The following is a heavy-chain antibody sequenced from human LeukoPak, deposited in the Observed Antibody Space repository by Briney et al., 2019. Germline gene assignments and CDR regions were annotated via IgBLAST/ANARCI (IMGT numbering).Heavy chain of an antibody. CDR3: ARARRYGWFDP. J-gene: IGHJ5*02. D-gene: IGHD1-20*01. V-gene: IGHV4-59*01. Sequence: SETLSLTCTVSGGSISSYYWSWIRQPPGKGLGWIGYIYYSGSTNYNPSLKSRVTISVDTSKNQFSLKLSSVTAADTAVYYCARARRYGWFDPWGQGTLVTVSS. CDR2: IYYSGST. CDR1: GGSISSYY.